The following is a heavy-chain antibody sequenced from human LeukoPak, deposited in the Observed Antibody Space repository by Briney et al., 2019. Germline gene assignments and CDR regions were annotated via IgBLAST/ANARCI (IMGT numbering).Heavy chain of an antibody. CDR1: GFTFSSYN. V-gene: IGHV3-48*01. J-gene: IGHJ4*02. Sequence: QPGGSLRLSCAASGFTFSSYNMNWVRQAPGKGLEWVSSISYSSRARYYADSVKGRFTISRDNFKDSLYLQMDSLGAEDTAVYYCARAYCSSTSCFGWGQGTLVTVSS. CDR3: ARAYCSSTSCFG. D-gene: IGHD2-2*01. CDR2: ISYSSRAR.